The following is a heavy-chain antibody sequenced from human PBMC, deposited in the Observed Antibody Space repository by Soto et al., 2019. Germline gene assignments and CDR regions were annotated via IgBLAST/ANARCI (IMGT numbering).Heavy chain of an antibody. Sequence: SETLSLTXAVSGGSISSGGYSWSWIRQPPGKGLEWIGYIYHSGSTYYNPSLKSRVTISVDRSKNQFSLKLSSVTAADTAVYYCARAHYGDYGYGMDVWGQGTTVTSP. J-gene: IGHJ6*02. D-gene: IGHD4-17*01. CDR3: ARAHYGDYGYGMDV. CDR2: IYHSGST. CDR1: GGSISSGGYS. V-gene: IGHV4-30-2*01.